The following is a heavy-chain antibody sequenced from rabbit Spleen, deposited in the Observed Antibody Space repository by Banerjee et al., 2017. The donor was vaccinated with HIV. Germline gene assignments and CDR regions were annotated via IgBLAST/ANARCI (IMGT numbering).Heavy chain of an antibody. CDR3: ARADGADDYFNL. D-gene: IGHD2-1*01. CDR1: GVSFSSSSY. J-gene: IGHJ4*01. Sequence: QSLEESGGDLVKPGASLTLTCTASGVSFSSSSYVCWVRQAPGKGLKWIACIDAGSSGFTYFATWAKGRCTCSKSSSTTVTLQMTSLTAADTATYFCARADGADDYFNLWGQGTLVTVS. V-gene: IGHV1S40*01. CDR2: IDAGSSGFT.